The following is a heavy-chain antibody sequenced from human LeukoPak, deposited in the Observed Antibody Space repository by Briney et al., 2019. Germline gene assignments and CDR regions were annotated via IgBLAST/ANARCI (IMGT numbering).Heavy chain of an antibody. CDR1: GGPISSYY. CDR2: IYTSGST. V-gene: IGHV4-4*07. J-gene: IGHJ3*02. Sequence: SETLSLTCTVSGGPISSYYWSWIRQPAGKGLEWIGRIYTSGSTNYNPSLKSRVTISVDKSKNQFSLKLSSVTAADTAVYYCARVGGYSYGLDAFDIWGQGTMVTVSS. CDR3: ARVGGYSYGLDAFDI. D-gene: IGHD5-18*01.